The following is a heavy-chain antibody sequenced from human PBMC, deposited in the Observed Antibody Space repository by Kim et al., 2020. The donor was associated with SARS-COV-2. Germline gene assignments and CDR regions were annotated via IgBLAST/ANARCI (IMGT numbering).Heavy chain of an antibody. V-gene: IGHV3-23*01. CDR3: ARTDIVVVPGAGDFDY. Sequence: GGSLRLSCAASGFTFSSYAMSWVRQAPGKGLEWVSAISGAGGGTYYADSVKGRFTIFRDNSKNTLYLQMNSLRAEDTAVYYCARTDIVVVPGAGDFDYWGQGTLVTVSS. J-gene: IGHJ4*02. CDR2: ISGAGGGT. D-gene: IGHD2-2*01. CDR1: GFTFSSYA.